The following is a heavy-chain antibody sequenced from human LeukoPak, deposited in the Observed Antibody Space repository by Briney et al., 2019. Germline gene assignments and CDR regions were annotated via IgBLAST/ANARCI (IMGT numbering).Heavy chain of an antibody. V-gene: IGHV5-51*03. Sequence: PGESLQLSCTGSGYSFTNYWSGWVRQMPGKGLEWMGIIYPGDSDTIYSPSFQGQVTISADKSISTAYLQWISLKASDTAMYYCASRLGSIAGKVNSYYYYMDVWGKGTTVTVSS. CDR2: IYPGDSDT. CDR1: GYSFTNYW. D-gene: IGHD6-13*01. CDR3: ASRLGSIAGKVNSYYYYMDV. J-gene: IGHJ6*03.